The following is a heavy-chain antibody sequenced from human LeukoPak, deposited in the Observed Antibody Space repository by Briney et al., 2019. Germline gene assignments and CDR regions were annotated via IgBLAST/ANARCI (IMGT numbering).Heavy chain of an antibody. J-gene: IGHJ4*02. Sequence: PSETLSLTCAVYGGSFSGYYWSWIRQPPGKGLEWIGEINHSGSTNYNPSLKSRVTISVDTSKNQFPLKLSSVTAADTAVYYCARGGRGFYVSSSWYKGFDYWGQGTLVTVSS. V-gene: IGHV4-34*01. D-gene: IGHD6-13*01. CDR1: GGSFSGYY. CDR3: ARGGRGFYVSSSWYKGFDY. CDR2: INHSGST.